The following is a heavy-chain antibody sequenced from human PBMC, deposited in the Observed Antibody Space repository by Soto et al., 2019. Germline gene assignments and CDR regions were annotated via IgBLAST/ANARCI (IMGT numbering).Heavy chain of an antibody. CDR2: IYYSGST. D-gene: IGHD6-19*01. V-gene: IGHV4-59*01. Sequence: ETLSLTCTVSGGSISSYYWSWIRQPPGKGLEWIGYIYYSGSTNYNPSLKSRVTISVDTSKNQFSLKLSSLTAADTAVYYCARDIGGLSWGIAVAGTRAFDIWGQGTMVTVSS. J-gene: IGHJ3*02. CDR3: ARDIGGLSWGIAVAGTRAFDI. CDR1: GGSISSYY.